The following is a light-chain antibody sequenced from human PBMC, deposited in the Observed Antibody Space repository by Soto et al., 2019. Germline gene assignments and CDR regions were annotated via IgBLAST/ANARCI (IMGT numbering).Light chain of an antibody. CDR1: SSNIGAGYD. CDR3: QSYDSSLHVV. Sequence: QSVLTQPPSVSGAPGQRVTISCTGSSSNIGAGYDVHWYQQLPGTAPKLLIYGNSNRPSGVPDRFSGSKSGTSASLAITGLQAEGEADYYCQSYDSSLHVVFGGGTKLTVL. J-gene: IGLJ2*01. CDR2: GNS. V-gene: IGLV1-40*01.